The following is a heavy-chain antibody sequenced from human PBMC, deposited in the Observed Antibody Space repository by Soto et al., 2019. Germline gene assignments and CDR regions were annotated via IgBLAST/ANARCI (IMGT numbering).Heavy chain of an antibody. CDR3: ARDCSGSSCDRYNWFDP. Sequence: ASVKVSCKASGYTFTSYAMHWVRQAPGQRLEWMGWINAGNGNTKYSQKFQGRVTITRDTSASTAYMELSSLRSEDTAVYYCARDCSGSSCDRYNWFDPWGQGTLVTVSS. V-gene: IGHV1-3*01. D-gene: IGHD2-15*01. J-gene: IGHJ5*02. CDR1: GYTFTSYA. CDR2: INAGNGNT.